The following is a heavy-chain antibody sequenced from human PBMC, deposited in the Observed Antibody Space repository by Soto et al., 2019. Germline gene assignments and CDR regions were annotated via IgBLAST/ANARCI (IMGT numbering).Heavy chain of an antibody. CDR3: ARRNVLRFLEWLPRPNDAFDI. CDR2: INPNSGGT. V-gene: IGHV1-2*02. J-gene: IGHJ3*02. CDR1: GYTFTGYY. Sequence: ASVKVSCKASGYTFTGYYMHWVRQAPGQGLEWMGWINPNSGGTNYAQKFQGRVTMTRDTSISTAYMELGRLRPDDTAVYYCARRNVLRFLEWLPRPNDAFDIWGQGTMVTVSS. D-gene: IGHD3-3*01.